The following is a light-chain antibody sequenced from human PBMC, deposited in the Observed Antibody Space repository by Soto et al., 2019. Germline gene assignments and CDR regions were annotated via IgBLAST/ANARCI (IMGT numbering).Light chain of an antibody. CDR3: QQYGSSLKWT. CDR2: DAS. CDR1: QSINSRS. Sequence: DIVLTQSPGTLSLSPGERATLSCGASQSINSRSLAWYQQKPGQAPRLLIYDASSRATGIPDRFSGSGSGTDFTLTISRLEPEDFAVYYCQQYGSSLKWTFGQGTKVDIK. J-gene: IGKJ1*01. V-gene: IGKV3-20*01.